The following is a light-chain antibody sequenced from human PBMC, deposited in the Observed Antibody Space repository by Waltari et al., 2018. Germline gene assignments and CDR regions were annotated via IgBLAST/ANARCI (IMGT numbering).Light chain of an antibody. CDR3: SSYTTSSAPGV. CDR2: EVS. CDR1: DSDVGAYDF. Sequence: QSALTQPASVSGSPGQSITISCSGTDSDVGAYDFVSWYQQHPGKAPHLIIYEVSNRPSWIAMRFSASDAGNTASLTISGLQAEDEADYYCSSYTTSSAPGVFGTGTRVTVL. J-gene: IGLJ1*01. V-gene: IGLV2-14*01.